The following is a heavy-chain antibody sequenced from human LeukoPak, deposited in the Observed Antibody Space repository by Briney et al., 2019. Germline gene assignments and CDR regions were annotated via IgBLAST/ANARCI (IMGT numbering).Heavy chain of an antibody. V-gene: IGHV1-18*01. J-gene: IGHJ6*02. CDR3: ARDGLRLSGTEIRRHYYYGMDV. CDR2: ISAYNGNT. CDR1: GYTFTSYG. Sequence: ASVKVSCKASGYTFTSYGISWVRQARGQGLEWMGWISAYNGNTNYAQKLQGRVTMTTDTSTSTAYMELRSLRSEDTAVYYCARDGLRLSGTEIRRHYYYGMDVWGQGTTVTVSS. D-gene: IGHD3-10*01.